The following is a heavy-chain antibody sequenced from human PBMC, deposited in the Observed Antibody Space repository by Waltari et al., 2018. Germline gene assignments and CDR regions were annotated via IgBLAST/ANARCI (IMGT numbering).Heavy chain of an antibody. CDR3: ARGELGLRRFDY. D-gene: IGHD7-27*01. Sequence: VQLQESGPGLVQPSQTLSLICSVSGDSINSRDYYWTWIRQPAGKGLEWIGYIYSDGITNYNPSLIGRLTMALDTSKTQFSLKRSFMTAADTAVYYCARGELGLRRFDYWGRGALVTVSS. CDR1: GDSINSRDYY. V-gene: IGHV4-61*09. CDR2: IYSDGIT. J-gene: IGHJ4*02.